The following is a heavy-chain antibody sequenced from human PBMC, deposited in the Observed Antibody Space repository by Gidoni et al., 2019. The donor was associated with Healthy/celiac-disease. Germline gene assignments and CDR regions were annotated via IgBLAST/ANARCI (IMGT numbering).Heavy chain of an antibody. Sequence: QVQLVESGGALVQPGRSLRPPCAVSAFPLSSYGMHWVRQAPGKGLEWVAVISYDGSNKYYADSVKGRFTISRDNSKNTLYLQMNSLRAEDTAVYYCAREVYGMGSHHPHYDYWGQGTLVTVSS. CDR2: ISYDGSNK. D-gene: IGHD3-10*01. V-gene: IGHV3-30*03. J-gene: IGHJ4*02. CDR1: AFPLSSYG. CDR3: AREVYGMGSHHPHYDY.